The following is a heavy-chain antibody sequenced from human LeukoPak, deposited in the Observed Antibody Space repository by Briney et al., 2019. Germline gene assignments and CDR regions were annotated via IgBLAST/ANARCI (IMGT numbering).Heavy chain of an antibody. CDR1: GYSFTNYW. CDR3: ARDQTDNYPDVLLYGMDV. CDR2: IYPGDSDT. Sequence: GESLKISCKGSGYSFTNYWIGWVRQMPGKGLEWMGIIYPGDSDTRYSPSFQGQITISADSSISTAYLQRSSLKASDTAMYYCARDQTDNYPDVLLYGMDVWGQGTTVTVSS. V-gene: IGHV5-51*01. J-gene: IGHJ6*02. D-gene: IGHD3-10*01.